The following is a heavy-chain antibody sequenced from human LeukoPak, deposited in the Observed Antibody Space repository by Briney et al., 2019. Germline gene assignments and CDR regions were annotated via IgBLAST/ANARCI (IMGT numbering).Heavy chain of an antibody. CDR2: ISSSGSTI. CDR1: GFTFSSYE. D-gene: IGHD2-2*01. CDR3: ARGGYCSSTSCYENYYYGMDV. V-gene: IGHV3-48*03. Sequence: GGSLRLSCAASGFTFSSYEMNWVRQAPGKGLEGVSYISSSGSTIYYADSVKGRFTISRDNAKNSLYLQMNSLRADDTAVYYCARGGYCSSTSCYENYYYGMDVWGQATTVTVSS. J-gene: IGHJ6*02.